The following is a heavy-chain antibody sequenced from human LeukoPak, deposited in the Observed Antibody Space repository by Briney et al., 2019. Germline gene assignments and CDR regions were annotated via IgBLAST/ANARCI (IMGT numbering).Heavy chain of an antibody. V-gene: IGHV4-30-4*01. CDR1: GDSISSGDYY. D-gene: IGHD4-17*01. J-gene: IGHJ4*02. Sequence: SQTLSLTCSVSGDSISSGDYYWSWICQPPGKGLEWIGYIYYSGSTYYNPSLKSRVTISVDTSKNQFSLKLSSVTAADTAVYYCARDPGDRFDYWGQGTLVTVSS. CDR3: ARDPGDRFDY. CDR2: IYYSGST.